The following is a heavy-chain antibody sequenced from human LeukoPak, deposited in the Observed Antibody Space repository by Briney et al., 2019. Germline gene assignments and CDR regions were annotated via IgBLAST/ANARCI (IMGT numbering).Heavy chain of an antibody. D-gene: IGHD5-12*01. Sequence: ASVTVSCKSSGYTFTRYGISWVRQAPGQRLEWMGWISTYNGNTKYAQKLQGRVTMTTDTSTSTVYMELRSLRSDDTSVYFCARDRTFPIVATIDHAFAMGGQGTMLTVPS. CDR1: GYTFTRYG. J-gene: IGHJ3*02. CDR3: ARDRTFPIVATIDHAFAM. V-gene: IGHV1-18*01. CDR2: ISTYNGNT.